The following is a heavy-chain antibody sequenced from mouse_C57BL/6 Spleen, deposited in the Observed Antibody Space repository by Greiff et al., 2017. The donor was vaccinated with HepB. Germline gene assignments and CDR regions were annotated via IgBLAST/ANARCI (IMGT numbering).Heavy chain of an antibody. D-gene: IGHD4-1*02. CDR1: GFNIKDYY. V-gene: IGHV14-2*01. Sequence: EVQLQQSGAELVKPGASVKLSCTASGFNIKDYYMPWVKQRTEQGLEWIGRIDTDDGEPNYAPKFQGQATVTADTSSNTVYLQLSSLTSEDTAVYYCAPTGTTWFAYWGQGTLVTVSA. CDR3: APTGTTWFAY. CDR2: IDTDDGEP. J-gene: IGHJ3*01.